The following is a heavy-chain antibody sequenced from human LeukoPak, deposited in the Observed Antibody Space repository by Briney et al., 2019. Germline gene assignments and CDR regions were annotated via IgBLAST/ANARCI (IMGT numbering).Heavy chain of an antibody. CDR1: GGSFSGYY. V-gene: IGHV4-34*01. J-gene: IGHJ4*02. D-gene: IGHD6-19*01. CDR3: ARDGKSIAVAGSDY. Sequence: SETLSLTCAVYGGSFSGYYWSWIRQPPGKGLEWIGEINHSGSTNYNPSLKSRVTISVDTSKNQFSLKLSSVTAADTAVYYCARDGKSIAVAGSDYWGQGTLVTVSS. CDR2: INHSGST.